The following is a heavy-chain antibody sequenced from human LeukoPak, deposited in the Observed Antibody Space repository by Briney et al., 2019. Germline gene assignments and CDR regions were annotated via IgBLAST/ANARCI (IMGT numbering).Heavy chain of an antibody. CDR2: ISGSGVST. V-gene: IGHV3-23*01. CDR3: AKIPQTTSVGYFDY. J-gene: IGHJ4*02. Sequence: QPGGSLRLSCAASGFTFSSCAMSWVRQAPGKGLEWVSGISGSGVSTYYADSVKGRFTISRDNSKNTLYLQMSSLRAEDTAAYYCAKIPQTTSVGYFDYWGQGNLVTVSS. D-gene: IGHD4-17*01. CDR1: GFTFSSCA.